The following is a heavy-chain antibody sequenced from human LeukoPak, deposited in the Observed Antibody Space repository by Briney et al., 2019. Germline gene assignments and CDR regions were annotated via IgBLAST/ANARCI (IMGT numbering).Heavy chain of an antibody. CDR3: ARETAPDAFDI. Sequence: PGGSLRLSCAASIFTFSSYEVNWVRQAPGKGLEWVSYISSSGSTIYYADSVKGRFTISRDNAKNSLYLQMNSLRAEDTAVYYCARETAPDAFDIWGQGTMVTVSS. V-gene: IGHV3-48*03. CDR2: ISSSGSTI. D-gene: IGHD5-18*01. CDR1: IFTFSSYE. J-gene: IGHJ3*02.